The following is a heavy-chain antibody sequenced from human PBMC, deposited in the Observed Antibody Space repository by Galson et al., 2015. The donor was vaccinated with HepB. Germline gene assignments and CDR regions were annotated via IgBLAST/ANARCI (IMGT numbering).Heavy chain of an antibody. Sequence: SVKVSCKASGYKLTNCGINWVRQTPGQGLEWMGWISSYNGNTNYAQKFQGRVTMTTDTSTSTAYMELRRLRSDDTAVYYCARDHMVNTRNWFDPWGQGTLVTVSS. J-gene: IGHJ5*02. D-gene: IGHD4/OR15-4a*01. CDR1: GYKLTNCG. V-gene: IGHV1-18*01. CDR2: ISSYNGNT. CDR3: ARDHMVNTRNWFDP.